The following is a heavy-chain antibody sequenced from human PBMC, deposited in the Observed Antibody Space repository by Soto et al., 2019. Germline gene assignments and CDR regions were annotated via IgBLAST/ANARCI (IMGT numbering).Heavy chain of an antibody. J-gene: IGHJ6*02. CDR2: ISYDGSNK. D-gene: IGHD6-13*01. CDR3: AREFGSSARWDYYYYGMDV. Sequence: QVQLVESGGGVVQPGRSLRLSCAASGFTFSSYAMHWVRQAPGKGLEWVAVISYDGSNKYYADSVKGRFTISRDNSKNTLYLQMNSLRAEDTAVYYCAREFGSSARWDYYYYGMDVWGQGTTVTVSS. CDR1: GFTFSSYA. V-gene: IGHV3-30-3*01.